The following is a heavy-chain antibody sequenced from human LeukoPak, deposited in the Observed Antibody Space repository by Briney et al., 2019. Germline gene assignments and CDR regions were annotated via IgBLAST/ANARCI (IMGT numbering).Heavy chain of an antibody. CDR3: AKDTPSYGAPEY. D-gene: IGHD4-17*01. Sequence: PGTSLRLSCAASGFTFSRHPMHWVRQAPGKGLEWVAVIVYDGSEKYYKESVKGRFTISRDNSKNTLYLQMNSLRAEDTAVYYCAKDTPSYGAPEYWGQGTLVTVSS. CDR2: IVYDGSEK. CDR1: GFTFSRHP. J-gene: IGHJ4*02. V-gene: IGHV3-30*04.